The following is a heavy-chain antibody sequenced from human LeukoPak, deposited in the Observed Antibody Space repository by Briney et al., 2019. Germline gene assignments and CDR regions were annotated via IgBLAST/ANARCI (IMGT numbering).Heavy chain of an antibody. CDR1: GFTFSSYN. Sequence: GGSLRLSCAASGFTFSSYNMNWVRQAPGKGLEWLSYISSSSVTIYYADSARGRFTISRDNAKKSLFLQMNSLGAGDTAEYYCARSLSSTWSTLDYWGQGTLVTVSS. J-gene: IGHJ4*02. CDR2: ISSSSVTI. V-gene: IGHV3-48*04. CDR3: ARSLSSTWSTLDY. D-gene: IGHD6-13*01.